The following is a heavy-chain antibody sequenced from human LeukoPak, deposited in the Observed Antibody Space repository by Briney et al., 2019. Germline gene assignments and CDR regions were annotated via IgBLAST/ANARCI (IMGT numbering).Heavy chain of an antibody. CDR2: IYSGRST. J-gene: IGHJ6*02. D-gene: IGHD6-19*01. V-gene: IGHV3-53*01. CDR3: ARVGVYSSGWTHYYYYYGMDV. Sequence: GGSLRLSCAATVFTVSSHYMSFVCPAPPKRLAWASVIYSGRSTYYADSVKGRFTISRDNSKNTLYLQMNSLRAEDTAVYYCARVGVYSSGWTHYYYYYGMDVWGQGTTVTVSS. CDR1: VFTVSSHY.